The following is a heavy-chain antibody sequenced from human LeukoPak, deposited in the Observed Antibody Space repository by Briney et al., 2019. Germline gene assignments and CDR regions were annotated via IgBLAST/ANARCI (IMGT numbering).Heavy chain of an antibody. CDR1: GGSFSGYY. V-gene: IGHV4-34*01. D-gene: IGHD6-13*01. Sequence: PSETLSLTCAVYGGSFSGYYWSWIRQPPGKGLVWIGEINHSGSTNYNPSLKSRVTISVDTSKNQFSLKLSSVTAADTAVYYCAREAVAAAARYFQHWGQGTLVTVSS. CDR3: AREAVAAAARYFQH. CDR2: INHSGST. J-gene: IGHJ1*01.